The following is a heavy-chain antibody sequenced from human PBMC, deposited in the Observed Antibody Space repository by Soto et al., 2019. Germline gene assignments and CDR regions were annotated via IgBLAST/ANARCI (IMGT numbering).Heavy chain of an antibody. CDR3: ATDPTILVIPAAIES. CDR2: ISYDGVKK. J-gene: IGHJ5*01. CDR1: GLTFSTYA. V-gene: IGHV3-30-3*01. D-gene: IGHD2-2*01. Sequence: QVQLVESGVVVVQPGRSLRLSCAASGLTFSTYALHWVRHAPGKGLEWVAVISYDGVKKYYADSAKGRFTICRDNSQNTLCVQKNSVRPEETAVYYCATDPTILVIPAAIESWGQGTPVNVCS.